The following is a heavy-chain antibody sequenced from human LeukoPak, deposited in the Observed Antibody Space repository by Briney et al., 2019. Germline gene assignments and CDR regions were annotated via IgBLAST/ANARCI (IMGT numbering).Heavy chain of an antibody. J-gene: IGHJ4*02. D-gene: IGHD6-19*01. CDR3: VSSTSGWYNGNDY. V-gene: IGHV4-39*02. CDR1: GGSISSKSYY. CDR2: VYYTGNT. Sequence: PSETLSLTCTVSGGSISSKSYYWGWIRQPPGKGLEWIGSVYYTGNTYYNPSLKSRVTISLDTSKNHFSLNLSSVTAADTAVYFCVSSTSGWYNGNDYWGQGTLVTVSS.